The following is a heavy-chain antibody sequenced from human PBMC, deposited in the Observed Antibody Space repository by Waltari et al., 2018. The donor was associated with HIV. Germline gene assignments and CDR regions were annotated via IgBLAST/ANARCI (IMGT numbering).Heavy chain of an antibody. CDR2: ISSSSSTI. CDR3: ARVAFRSGYYYDY. Sequence: EVQLVESGGGLVQPGGSLRLSCAASGFTFSSYSMNWVRQAPGKGLEWVSYISSSSSTIYYADSVKGRFTISRDNAKNSLYLQMNSLRAEDTAVYYCARVAFRSGYYYDYWGQGTLVTVSS. V-gene: IGHV3-48*01. CDR1: GFTFSSYS. J-gene: IGHJ4*02. D-gene: IGHD3-3*01.